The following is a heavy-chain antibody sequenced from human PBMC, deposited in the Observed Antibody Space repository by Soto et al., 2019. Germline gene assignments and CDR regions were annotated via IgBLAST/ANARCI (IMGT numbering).Heavy chain of an antibody. D-gene: IGHD6-13*01. CDR2: IKSKTDGGTT. J-gene: IGHJ3*02. CDR1: GFTFSNAW. Sequence: GGSLRLSCAASGFTFSNAWMSWVCQAPGKGLEWVGRIKSKTDGGTTDYAAPVKGRFTISRDDSKNTLYLQMNSLKTEDTAVYYCTGIAAADDDAFDIWGQGTMVTVSS. CDR3: TGIAAADDDAFDI. V-gene: IGHV3-15*01.